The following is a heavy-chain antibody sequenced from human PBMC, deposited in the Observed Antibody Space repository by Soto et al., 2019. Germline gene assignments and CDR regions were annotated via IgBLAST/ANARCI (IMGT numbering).Heavy chain of an antibody. CDR2: IYGGGGGT. V-gene: IGHV3-23*01. CDR3: AKVRYGDYEGVHWYFDL. J-gene: IGHJ2*01. D-gene: IGHD4-17*01. Sequence: ESGGGLVRPGGSLRLSCEASGFTFNNYAMNWVRQAPGKGLEWISAIYGGGGGTFYADSVKGRFTISRDNSRKTLYLQMNSLRAEDSAIYYCAKVRYGDYEGVHWYFDLWGRGTLVSVSS. CDR1: GFTFNNYA.